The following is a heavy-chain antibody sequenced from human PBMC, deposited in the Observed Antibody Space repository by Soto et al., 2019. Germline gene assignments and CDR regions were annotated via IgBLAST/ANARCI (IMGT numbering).Heavy chain of an antibody. CDR1: GESFSGYY. Sequence: QVHLQQRGAGLLKPSETLSLNCVVSGESFSGYYWSWIRQTPGMGLEWIGEVDHRGSTTYNPSLKNRASISIDSSKNLFSLELTSVTAAETALYFCARYEYGNSLYGVDVWGQGTRVTVSS. V-gene: IGHV4-34*02. D-gene: IGHD1-7*01. CDR2: VDHRGST. CDR3: ARYEYGNSLYGVDV. J-gene: IGHJ6*02.